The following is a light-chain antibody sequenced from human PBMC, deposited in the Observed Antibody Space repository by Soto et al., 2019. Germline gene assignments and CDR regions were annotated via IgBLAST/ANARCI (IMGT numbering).Light chain of an antibody. CDR1: QSVSSSY. Sequence: EIVLTQSPGTLSLSPGERATLPCRASQSVSSSYLAWYQQKPGQAPRLLIYAASSRATGIPDRFSGSGSGTDFTLTISRLEPEDFAVYYCQQYGTSPQGFGPGTKVDIK. V-gene: IGKV3-20*01. CDR2: AAS. J-gene: IGKJ3*01. CDR3: QQYGTSPQG.